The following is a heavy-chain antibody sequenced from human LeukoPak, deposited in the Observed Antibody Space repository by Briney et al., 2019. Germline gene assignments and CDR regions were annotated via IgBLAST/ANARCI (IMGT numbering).Heavy chain of an antibody. CDR3: ARDLTYSGSYYGYYDYGMDV. CDR2: IIPIFGKA. D-gene: IGHD1-26*01. J-gene: IGHJ6*02. CDR1: GGTFSSYA. V-gene: IGHV1-69*13. Sequence: SVSLSCKASGGTFSSYAISWVRQAPGHGLEWMGGIIPIFGKANYAQKFQGRVTITADESTSTAYMELSRLRSEDTAVYYCARDLTYSGSYYGYYDYGMDVWGQGTMVTVSS.